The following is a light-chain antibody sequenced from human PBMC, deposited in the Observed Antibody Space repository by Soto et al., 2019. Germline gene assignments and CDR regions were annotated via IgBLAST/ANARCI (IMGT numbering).Light chain of an antibody. CDR1: QSVSSSY. CDR3: QQYDSSPVT. J-gene: IGKJ1*01. V-gene: IGKV3-20*01. CDR2: VAS. Sequence: EIVLTQSPGTLSLSPGERATLSCRASQSVSSSYLAWYQQRPGQAPRLLMYVASSRATGIPDRFSGSGSVTDFNLTISRLEPESFAVYYCQQYDSSPVTFGQGTKVEIK.